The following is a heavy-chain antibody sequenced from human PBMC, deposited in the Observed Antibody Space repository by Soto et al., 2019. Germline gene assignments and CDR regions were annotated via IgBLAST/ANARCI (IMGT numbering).Heavy chain of an antibody. CDR3: AGRYGASFYY. V-gene: IGHV4-59*01. CDR1: GGSISSYY. CDR2: IYYSGST. J-gene: IGHJ4*02. D-gene: IGHD4-17*01. Sequence: SETLSLTCTVSGGSISSYYWSWIRQPPGKGLEWIGYIYYSGSTNYNPSLKSRVTISVDTSKNQFSLKLSSVTTADTAVYYCAGRYGASFYYWGQGAPVTVSA.